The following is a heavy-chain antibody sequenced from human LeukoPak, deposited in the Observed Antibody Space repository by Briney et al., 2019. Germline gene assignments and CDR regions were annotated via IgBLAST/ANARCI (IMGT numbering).Heavy chain of an antibody. J-gene: IGHJ6*03. V-gene: IGHV4-38-2*02. CDR3: AREEGGYSSSSGYYYYMDV. CDR1: GYSISSGYY. CDR2: IYHSGST. Sequence: SETLSLTCTVSGYSISSGYYWGWIRQPPGKGLEWIGSIYHSGSTYYNPSLKSRVAISVDTSKNQFSLKLSSVTAADTAVYYCAREEGGYSSSSGYYYYMDVWGKGTTVTVSS. D-gene: IGHD6-6*01.